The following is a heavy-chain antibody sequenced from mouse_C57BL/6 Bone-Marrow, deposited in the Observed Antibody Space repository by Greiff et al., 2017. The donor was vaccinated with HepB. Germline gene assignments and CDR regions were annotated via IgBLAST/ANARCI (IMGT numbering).Heavy chain of an antibody. Sequence: QVQLQQSGAELVRPGASVKLSCKASGYTFTDYYINWVKQRPGQGLEWIARIYPGSGNTYYNEKFKGKATLTAEKSSSTAYMQLSSLTSEDSAVYFCARYGSSVWYFDVWGTGTTVTVSS. J-gene: IGHJ1*03. CDR2: IYPGSGNT. D-gene: IGHD1-1*01. V-gene: IGHV1-76*01. CDR3: ARYGSSVWYFDV. CDR1: GYTFTDYY.